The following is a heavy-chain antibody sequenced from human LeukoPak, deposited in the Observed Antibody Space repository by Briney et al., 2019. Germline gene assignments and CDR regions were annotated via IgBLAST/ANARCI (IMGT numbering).Heavy chain of an antibody. CDR3: AREDILTGFDY. Sequence: GGSLRLSCAASGFTVSSNYMSWVRQAPGKGLEWVSVIYGGGSTYYADSVKGRFTISRDNSKNTLYLQMNSLRAEDTAVYYCAREDILTGFDYWAKGPLVTVPS. V-gene: IGHV3-53*01. D-gene: IGHD3-9*01. J-gene: IGHJ4*02. CDR1: GFTVSSNY. CDR2: IYGGGST.